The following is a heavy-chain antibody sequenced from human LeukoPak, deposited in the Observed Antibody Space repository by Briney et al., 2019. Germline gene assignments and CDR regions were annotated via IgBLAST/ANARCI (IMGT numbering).Heavy chain of an antibody. D-gene: IGHD6-19*01. CDR2: INPNSGGT. V-gene: IGHV1-2*02. Sequence: ASVKVSCKASGYTFTGYYMHWVRQAPGQGLEWMGWINPNSGGTNYAQKFQGRVTMTRDTSISTAYMELSRLRSDDTAVYYCARGAVAGIKQCWFDPWGQGTLVTVSS. CDR1: GYTFTGYY. CDR3: ARGAVAGIKQCWFDP. J-gene: IGHJ5*02.